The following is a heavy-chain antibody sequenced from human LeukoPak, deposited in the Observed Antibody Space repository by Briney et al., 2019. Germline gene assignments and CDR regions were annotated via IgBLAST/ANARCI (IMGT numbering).Heavy chain of an antibody. Sequence: GGSLRLACSASGLTFSSYAMHWLRQAPGKGLEYVSAISGNGGSTYYADSVKGRFTISRDNSKNTLYLQMSSLRAEDTAVYYCERPNRNQETDDYCDQGTRVTVSS. CDR3: ERPNRNQETDDY. D-gene: IGHD1-14*01. V-gene: IGHV3-64D*06. J-gene: IGHJ4*02. CDR1: GLTFSSYA. CDR2: ISGNGGST.